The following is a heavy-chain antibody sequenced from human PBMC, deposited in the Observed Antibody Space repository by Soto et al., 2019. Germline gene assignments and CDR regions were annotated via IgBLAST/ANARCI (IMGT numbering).Heavy chain of an antibody. D-gene: IGHD3-3*01. CDR2: INAGNGNT. CDR3: ARDSGAIFGLVADYYYYMYV. Sequence: ASVKVSCKASGYTFTSYAMHWVRQAPGQRLEWMGWINAGNGNTKYSQKFQGRVTITRDTSASTAYMELSSLRSEDTAVYYCARDSGAIFGLVADYYYYMYVCGQGTTVTVSS. V-gene: IGHV1-3*01. J-gene: IGHJ6*03. CDR1: GYTFTSYA.